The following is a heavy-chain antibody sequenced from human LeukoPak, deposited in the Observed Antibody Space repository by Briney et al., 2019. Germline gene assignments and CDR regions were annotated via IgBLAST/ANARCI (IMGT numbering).Heavy chain of an antibody. Sequence: SETLSLTCTVSGGSISSYYWSWIRQPPGKGLEWIGYIYTSGSTNYSPSLKSRVTISVDTSKNQFSLKLSSVTAADTAVYCCARRGVGWFDPWGQGTLVTVSS. D-gene: IGHD1-26*01. CDR2: IYTSGST. V-gene: IGHV4-4*09. J-gene: IGHJ5*02. CDR3: ARRGVGWFDP. CDR1: GGSISSYY.